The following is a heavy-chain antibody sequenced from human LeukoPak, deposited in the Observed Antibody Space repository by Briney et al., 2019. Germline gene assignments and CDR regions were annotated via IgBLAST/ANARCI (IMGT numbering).Heavy chain of an antibody. CDR2: IYYSGST. J-gene: IGHJ4*02. V-gene: IGHV4-31*03. CDR3: ARSKPRGYYFDY. CDR1: GGSISSGGYY. Sequence: PSQTLSLTCTVSGGSISSGGYYWSWIRQHPGKGLEWIGYIYYSGSTYYNPSLKSRVTISVDTSKNQFSLKLSSVTAADTAVYYCARSKPRGYYFDYWGQGTLVTVSS.